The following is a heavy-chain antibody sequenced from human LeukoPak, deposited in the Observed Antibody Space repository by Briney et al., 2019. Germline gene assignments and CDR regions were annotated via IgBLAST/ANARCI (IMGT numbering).Heavy chain of an antibody. CDR1: GFTFIHYW. CDR3: VRDGGVSGYDLLDY. J-gene: IGHJ4*02. V-gene: IGHV3-7*01. CDR2: INQDGSEE. D-gene: IGHD5-12*01. Sequence: GGSLRLSCAASGFTFIHYWMTWVRQAPGKGLEWVAHINQDGSEEHYMDSVKARFTISRDNAKNALSLQMNSLRAEDTAVYYCVRDGGVSGYDLLDYWGQGTLVTVSS.